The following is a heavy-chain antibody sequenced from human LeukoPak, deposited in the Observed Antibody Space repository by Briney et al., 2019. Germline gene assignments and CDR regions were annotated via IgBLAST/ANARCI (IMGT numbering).Heavy chain of an antibody. V-gene: IGHV1-69*13. Sequence: SVKVSCKASGGTFSSYAISWVRQAPGQGLEWMGGIIPIFGTANYAQKFQGRVTITADESTSTAYMELSSLRSEGTAVYYCARDPRKMTTVTTPWFDPWGQGTLVTVSS. CDR3: ARDPRKMTTVTTPWFDP. CDR2: IIPIFGTA. CDR1: GGTFSSYA. D-gene: IGHD4-11*01. J-gene: IGHJ5*02.